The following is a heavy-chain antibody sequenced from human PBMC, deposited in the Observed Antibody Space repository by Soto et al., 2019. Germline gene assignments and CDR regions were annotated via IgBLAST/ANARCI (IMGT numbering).Heavy chain of an antibody. V-gene: IGHV3-23*01. CDR2: ISGSGGST. Sequence: GGSLRLSCAASRFTFSSYVMTWVRQAPGKGLEWVSAISGSGGSTYYADSVQGRFTISRDNPKNTLYLQMNSLRAEDTAVYYCAKDEPEIKYYDYIWGSYRYGSNYFDYWGQGTLVTVSS. CDR1: RFTFSSYV. CDR3: AKDEPEIKYYDYIWGSYRYGSNYFDY. D-gene: IGHD3-16*02. J-gene: IGHJ4*02.